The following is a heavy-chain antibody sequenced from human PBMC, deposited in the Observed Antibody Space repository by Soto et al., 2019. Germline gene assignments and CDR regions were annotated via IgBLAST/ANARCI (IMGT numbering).Heavy chain of an antibody. CDR3: ALYCSSTSCYRSFDY. D-gene: IGHD2-2*02. V-gene: IGHV1-18*01. J-gene: IGHJ4*02. CDR1: GYTFTSYG. Sequence: GASVKVSCKASGYTFTSYGISWVRQAPGQGLEWMGWISAYNGNTNYAQKLQGRVTMTTDTSTSTAYMELRSLRSDDTAVYYCALYCSSTSCYRSFDYWGQGTLVTVSS. CDR2: ISAYNGNT.